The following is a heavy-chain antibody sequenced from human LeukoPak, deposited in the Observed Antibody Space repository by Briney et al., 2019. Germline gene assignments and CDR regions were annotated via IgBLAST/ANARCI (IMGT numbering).Heavy chain of an antibody. CDR1: GYTFTGYY. J-gene: IGHJ4*02. Sequence: ASVKVSCKASGYTFTGYYMHWVRQAPGQGLEWMGWINPNSGGTNYAQKFQGRVTMTRDTSISTAYMELSRLRSDDTAVYYCARDLAAAGTSLGYWGQGTLVTVSS. CDR3: ARDLAAAGTSLGY. CDR2: INPNSGGT. V-gene: IGHV1-2*02. D-gene: IGHD6-13*01.